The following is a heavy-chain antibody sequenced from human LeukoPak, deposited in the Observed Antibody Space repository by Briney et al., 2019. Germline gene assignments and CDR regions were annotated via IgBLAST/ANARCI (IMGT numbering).Heavy chain of an antibody. Sequence: PSETLSLTCTVSGGSISGYYWSWIRQPPGKGLEWIGYIYTSGSTNYNPSLKSRVTISVDTSKNQFSLKLSSVTAADTAVYYCARGWLQHYYYYMDVWGKGTTVTVSS. CDR2: IYTSGST. V-gene: IGHV4-4*09. D-gene: IGHD5-24*01. CDR3: ARGWLQHYYYYMDV. J-gene: IGHJ6*03. CDR1: GGSISGYY.